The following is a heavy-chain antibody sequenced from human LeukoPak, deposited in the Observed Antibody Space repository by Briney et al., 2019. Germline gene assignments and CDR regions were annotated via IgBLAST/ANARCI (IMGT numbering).Heavy chain of an antibody. V-gene: IGHV3-21*01. Sequence: GGSLRLSCAASRFAFSSYWMQWDRQAPERVLVWVSSIIRSRSYTYHTDSRKDRFSIHRDNPKHPLYLQMNSLRAEDTAGYYFARVVVAATRYYFDYWGQGTLVTVSS. D-gene: IGHD2-15*01. CDR2: IIRSRSYT. CDR3: ARVVVAATRYYFDY. CDR1: RFAFSSYW. J-gene: IGHJ4*02.